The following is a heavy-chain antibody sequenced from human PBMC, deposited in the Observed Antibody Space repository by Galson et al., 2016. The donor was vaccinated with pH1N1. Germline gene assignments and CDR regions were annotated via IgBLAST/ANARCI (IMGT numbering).Heavy chain of an antibody. Sequence: ETLSLTCSVSGGSINSDTGYWSWIRQPPGKGLEWIGEVNPSGSTIYNPSLNSRVIISADTSRNQFSLKLTSVTAADTAVYFCARVDFGGKLGDWGQGTQVTVSS. J-gene: IGHJ4*02. V-gene: IGHV4-39*01. CDR2: VNPSGST. D-gene: IGHD3-10*01. CDR3: ARVDFGGKLGD. CDR1: GGSINSDTGY.